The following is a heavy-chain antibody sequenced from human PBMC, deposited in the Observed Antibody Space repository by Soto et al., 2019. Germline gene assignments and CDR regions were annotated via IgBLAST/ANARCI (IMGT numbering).Heavy chain of an antibody. D-gene: IGHD1-1*01. CDR3: ATWHEREHAYDV. Sequence: DVQLVESGGGLIQPGASLRLSCAAFGLTISGKKYVAWVRQAPGKGLEWVSALYDVDGSFYADSVKGRFTTSSDRSKTTVYLQMNDLRPDDTAGYYCATWHEREHAYDVWGQGTTVTVSS. J-gene: IGHJ3*01. CDR2: LYDVDGS. V-gene: IGHV3-53*01. CDR1: GLTISGKKY.